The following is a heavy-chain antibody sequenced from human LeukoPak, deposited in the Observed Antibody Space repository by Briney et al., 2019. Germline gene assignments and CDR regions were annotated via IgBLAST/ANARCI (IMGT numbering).Heavy chain of an antibody. J-gene: IGHJ3*01. D-gene: IGHD3-16*02. CDR1: TFTFNRYS. V-gene: IGHV3-30*02. CDR3: ARDGQGGLIGAFDV. CDR2: TRQVGWSA. Sequence: QPGGSLTLSCATSTFTFNRYSMHWVRRPPGKGLEWVAFTRQVGWSAEYTESVKGRFTVSRDTSKNTMYLQMHSLRVEDTAVYYCARDGQGGLIGAFDVWGQGTMVTVSS.